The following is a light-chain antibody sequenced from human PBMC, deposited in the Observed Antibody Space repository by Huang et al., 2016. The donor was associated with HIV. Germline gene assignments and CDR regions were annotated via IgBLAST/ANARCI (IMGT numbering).Light chain of an antibody. J-gene: IGKJ3*01. CDR1: QNINTY. CDR2: TAS. CDR3: QQSYSTLFT. V-gene: IGKV1-39*01. Sequence: DIQMTQSPSSLSASVGDRVTITCRASQNINTYLNWYQQKRGKAPKLLIYTASILQSGVPSMFSGSGSGTDFTLTISSLQPEDSATYYCQQSYSTLFTFGPGTKVDI.